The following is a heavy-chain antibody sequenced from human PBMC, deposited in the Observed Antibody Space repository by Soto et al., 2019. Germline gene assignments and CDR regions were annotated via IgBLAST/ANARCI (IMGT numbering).Heavy chain of an antibody. CDR3: ARGLGIRGNWFDP. D-gene: IGHD7-27*01. J-gene: IGHJ5*02. V-gene: IGHV3-7*01. CDR2: IKQDGSEK. CDR1: GFTFSSYW. Sequence: EVQLVESGGGLVQPGGSLRLSCAASGFTFSSYWMSWVRQAPGKGLEWVANIKQDGSEKYYVDSVKGRFTISRDNAKNSLYLQMNSLRVEYTAVYYCARGLGIRGNWFDPWGQGTLVTVSS.